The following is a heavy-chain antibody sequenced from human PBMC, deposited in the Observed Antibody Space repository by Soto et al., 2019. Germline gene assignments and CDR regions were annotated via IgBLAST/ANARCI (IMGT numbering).Heavy chain of an antibody. CDR3: ARPPLPIAAAGTGTYNWFDP. V-gene: IGHV1-2*04. J-gene: IGHJ5*02. CDR1: GYTFTGYY. Sequence: QVQLVQSGAEVKKPGASVKVSCKASGYTFTGYYMHWVRQAPGQGLEWMGWINPNSCGTNYAQKFQGWVTMTRDTSISTAYMELSRLRSDDTAVYYCARPPLPIAAAGTGTYNWFDPWGQGTLVTVSS. CDR2: INPNSCGT. D-gene: IGHD6-13*01.